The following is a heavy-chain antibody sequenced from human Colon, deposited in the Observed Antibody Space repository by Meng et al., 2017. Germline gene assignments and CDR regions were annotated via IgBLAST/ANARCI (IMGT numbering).Heavy chain of an antibody. Sequence: VQLQESGPRLVKPSQDLSLTCTVPRSSVSSNSYYWTWIRQHPGTGLEWIGYIYSGGISHYNPSLKSRITMSIDTSKNQFSLQLTSVTAADTAIYYCARDPLAVGPTDRGLDSWGQGTLVTVSS. CDR1: RSSVSSNSYY. V-gene: IGHV4-31*03. CDR2: IYSGGIS. J-gene: IGHJ4*02. CDR3: ARDPLAVGPTDRGLDS. D-gene: IGHD1-26*01.